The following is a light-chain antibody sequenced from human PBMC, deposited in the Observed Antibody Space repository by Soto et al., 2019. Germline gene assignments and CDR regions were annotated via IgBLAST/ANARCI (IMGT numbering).Light chain of an antibody. V-gene: IGKV1-39*01. J-gene: IGKJ4*01. Sequence: DIQITQSPSSLSASVGDRVTVTCRTSHIVDTSLNWYQQKPGKAPKLLIYAASSVQSGVPARFSGSGSGTDFTLTISSLQPEDFATYYCQQSFSPLTFGGGTPQLTFGGGTKVDIK. CDR2: AAS. CDR3: QQSFSPLTFGGGTPQLT. CDR1: HIVDTS.